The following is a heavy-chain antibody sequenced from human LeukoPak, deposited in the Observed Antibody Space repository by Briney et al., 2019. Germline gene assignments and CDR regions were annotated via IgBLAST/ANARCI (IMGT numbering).Heavy chain of an antibody. CDR1: GFTFSSYS. J-gene: IGHJ4*02. CDR2: ISSSSSYV. Sequence: GGSLRLSCAASGFTFSSYSMNWVRQAPGKGLEWVSSISSSSSYVYYADSVKGRFTISRDNAKNSLYLQMNSLRAEDTAVYYCARDRDITMMGTDYWGQGTLVTVSS. D-gene: IGHD3-22*01. CDR3: ARDRDITMMGTDY. V-gene: IGHV3-21*01.